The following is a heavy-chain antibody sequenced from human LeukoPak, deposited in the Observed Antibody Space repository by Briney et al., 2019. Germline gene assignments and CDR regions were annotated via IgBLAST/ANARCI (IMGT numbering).Heavy chain of an antibody. CDR2: TRNKATSYTT. Sequence: GGSLRLSCAASGFTFSDHYMDWVRQAPGKGLEWVGRTRNKATSYTTEYAASVKGRFTISRDDSKNSLYLQMNSLKTEDTAVYYCARVVVGATRDYWGQGTLVTVSS. J-gene: IGHJ4*02. CDR3: ARVVVGATRDY. V-gene: IGHV3-72*01. D-gene: IGHD1-26*01. CDR1: GFTFSDHY.